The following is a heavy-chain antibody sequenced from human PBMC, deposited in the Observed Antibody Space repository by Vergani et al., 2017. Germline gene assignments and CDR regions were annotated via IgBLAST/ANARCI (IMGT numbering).Heavy chain of an antibody. CDR1: GFTFDDYA. J-gene: IGHJ2*01. CDR3: VKDIAASCNYWYFDL. CDR2: INWNSDSI. D-gene: IGHD6-13*01. V-gene: IGHV3-9*01. Sequence: EVQLVESGGGLVQPGRSLRLSCAASGFTFDDYAMHWVRQAPGKGLEWVSVINWNSDSIAYADSVKGRFTISRDNAKNSLYLQMNSLRAEDTALYYCVKDIAASCNYWYFDLWGRGTLVTVSS.